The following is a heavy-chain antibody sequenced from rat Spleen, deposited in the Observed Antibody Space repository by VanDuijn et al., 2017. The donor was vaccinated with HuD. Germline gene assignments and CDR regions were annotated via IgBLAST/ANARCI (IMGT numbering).Heavy chain of an antibody. V-gene: IGHV5-27*01. J-gene: IGHJ4*01. CDR3: ATDGYYDGRYYSVYAMDA. D-gene: IGHD1-12*02. Sequence: EVQLVESGGGLVQPGRSLKLSCAASGFTFSNYDMAWVRQAPTKGLEWVASISPSGATTNHRDSVKGRFTISRDNGKNTLYLQMDSLRSEDTATYYCATDGYYDGRYYSVYAMDAWGQGASVTVSS. CDR1: GFTFSNYD. CDR2: ISPSGATT.